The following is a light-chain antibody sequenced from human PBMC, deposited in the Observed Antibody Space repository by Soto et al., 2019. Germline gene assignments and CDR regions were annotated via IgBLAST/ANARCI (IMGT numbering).Light chain of an antibody. V-gene: IGKV3D-15*01. J-gene: IGKJ4*01. CDR2: DAS. Sequence: EIVLTQSPGILSLSPGERATLSCRASQSISSYLAWYQQKPGQAPRLLIYDASSRATGIPARISGSGSGTEFTLTISSLQSEDFAVYYCQQYNSWPLTFGGGTKGDIK. CDR3: QQYNSWPLT. CDR1: QSISSY.